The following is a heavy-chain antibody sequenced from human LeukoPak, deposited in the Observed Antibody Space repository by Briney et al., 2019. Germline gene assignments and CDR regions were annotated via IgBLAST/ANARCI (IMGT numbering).Heavy chain of an antibody. CDR2: IYYSGST. D-gene: IGHD3-9*01. J-gene: IGHJ6*02. CDR3: ARAANVLRYFAPLSRNSEYYYGMDV. CDR1: GGSISSGDYY. Sequence: SETLSLTCTVSGGSISSGDYYWSWIRQPPGKGLEWIGYIYYSGSTYYNPSLKSRVTISVDTSKNQFSLKLSSVTAADTAVYYCARAANVLRYFAPLSRNSEYYYGMDVWGQGTTVTVSS. V-gene: IGHV4-30-4*01.